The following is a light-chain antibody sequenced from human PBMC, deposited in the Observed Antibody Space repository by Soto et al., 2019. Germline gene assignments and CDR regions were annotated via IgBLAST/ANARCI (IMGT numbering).Light chain of an antibody. J-gene: IGKJ5*01. V-gene: IGKV1-5*01. CDR3: QQYNTYST. CDR2: DAS. Sequence: DIQMTQSPSTLSASVGDRVTITCRASQNIRNWLAWYQQKPGKAPNPRIYDASSLKSGVPARLSGSGSGTEFTLTISSLQPDDFATYYCQQYNTYSTFGQGTRLEI. CDR1: QNIRNW.